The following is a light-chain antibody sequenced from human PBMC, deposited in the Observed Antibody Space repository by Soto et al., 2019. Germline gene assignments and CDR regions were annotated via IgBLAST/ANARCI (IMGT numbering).Light chain of an antibody. Sequence: EIVLTQSPATLSLSPGERATLSCTASQSVTSSCLAWYQRKPGQAPRLLIHTTSTRATDIPDRFSGSGSGTYFPLTISRLQPEVFAVYYCQQCGGSPLFSFGPGTRVDI. CDR2: TTS. J-gene: IGKJ3*01. CDR3: QQCGGSPLFS. V-gene: IGKV3-20*01. CDR1: QSVTSSC.